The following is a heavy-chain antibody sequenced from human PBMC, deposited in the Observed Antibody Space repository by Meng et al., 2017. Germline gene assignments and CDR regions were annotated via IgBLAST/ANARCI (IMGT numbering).Heavy chain of an antibody. CDR1: GFSLSNSGVG. CDR2: IYWNDDK. D-gene: IGHD6-13*01. J-gene: IGHJ4*02. Sequence: QFTLNDSGPTLVQPTQTLTLPCTFSGFSLSNSGVGVGWIRQPPGKALEWLALIYWNDDKRYSPSLKSRLTITKDTSKNQVVLTMTNMDPVDTATYYCAHRQGVAAAGTFDYWGQGTLVTVSS. V-gene: IGHV2-5*01. CDR3: AHRQGVAAAGTFDY.